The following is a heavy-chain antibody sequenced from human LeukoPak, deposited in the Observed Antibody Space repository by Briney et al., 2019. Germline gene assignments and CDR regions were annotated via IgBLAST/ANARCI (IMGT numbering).Heavy chain of an antibody. D-gene: IGHD3-22*01. CDR2: IYDGGNT. CDR3: ARGTPTVSESSGYYFRYFDY. V-gene: IGHV4-59*12. CDR1: GGSISSYY. J-gene: IGHJ4*02. Sequence: KTSETLSLTCTVSGGSISSYYWSWIRQPPGKGLEWIGYIYDGGNTYYNPSLNSRVTISEDRSKNQFSLKLSSVTAADTAVYYCARGTPTVSESSGYYFRYFDYWGQGTLVTVSS.